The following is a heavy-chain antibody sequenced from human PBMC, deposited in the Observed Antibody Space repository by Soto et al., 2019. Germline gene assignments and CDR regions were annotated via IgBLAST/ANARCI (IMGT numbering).Heavy chain of an antibody. CDR2: LSAYTGNK. CDR1: GYTFTSYG. Sequence: ASVKVSCKASGYTFTSYGISWVRPAPGQGLEWRGWLSAYTGNKNYAQKLQGRVTMTTDTSTSTAYMELRSLRSDDTAVYYCARVGYCSSTSCYEYGAFDIWGQGTMVTVSS. J-gene: IGHJ3*02. D-gene: IGHD2-2*01. V-gene: IGHV1-18*01. CDR3: ARVGYCSSTSCYEYGAFDI.